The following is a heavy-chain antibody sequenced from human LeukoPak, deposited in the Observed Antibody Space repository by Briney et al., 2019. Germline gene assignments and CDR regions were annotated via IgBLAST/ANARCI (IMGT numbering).Heavy chain of an antibody. V-gene: IGHV3-23*01. CDR2: ISGGGETT. J-gene: IGHJ4*02. D-gene: IGHD2-15*01. CDR3: ARDCSGGSCYFDY. Sequence: GGSLRLSCAASGFTFSSYGMGWVRQAPGKGLEWVSSISGGGETTYYADSVKGRFPISRDNSKNTLYLQMNSLRAEDTAVYYCARDCSGGSCYFDYWGQGTLVTVSS. CDR1: GFTFSSYG.